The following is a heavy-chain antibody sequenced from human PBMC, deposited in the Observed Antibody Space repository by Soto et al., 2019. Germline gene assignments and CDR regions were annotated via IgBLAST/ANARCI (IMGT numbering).Heavy chain of an antibody. J-gene: IGHJ3*02. CDR3: ARDPLPADGYNYAVGAFDI. Sequence: GGSLRLSCAASGFTFSSYSMNWVRQAPGKGLEWASSISSSSSYIYYADSVKGRFTISRDNAKNSLYLQMNSLRAEDTAVYYCARDPLPADGYNYAVGAFDIWGQGTMVTVSS. D-gene: IGHD5-12*01. CDR1: GFTFSSYS. CDR2: ISSSSSYI. V-gene: IGHV3-21*01.